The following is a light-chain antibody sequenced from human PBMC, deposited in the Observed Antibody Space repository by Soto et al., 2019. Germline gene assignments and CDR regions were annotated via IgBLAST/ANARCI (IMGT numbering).Light chain of an antibody. CDR1: SSNVGSYNY. CDR3: SSYTSISTRV. V-gene: IGLV2-14*01. CDR2: EVS. J-gene: IGLJ3*02. Sequence: QSALTQPASVSGSPGQSITIPCPGTSSNVGSYNYVSWYQQHPGKAPKLMIYEVSNRPSGVSNRFSGSKSGNTASLTISGLQAEDEAKYYCSSYTSISTRVFGGGTKLTVL.